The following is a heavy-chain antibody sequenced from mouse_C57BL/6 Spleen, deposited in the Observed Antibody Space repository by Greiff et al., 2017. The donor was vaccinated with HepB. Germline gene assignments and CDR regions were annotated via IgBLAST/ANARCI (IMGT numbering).Heavy chain of an antibody. CDR2: IDPSDSYT. Sequence: VQLQQSGAELVKPGASVKLSCKASGYTFTSYWMQWVKQRPGQGLEWIGEIDPSDSYTNYNQKFKGKATLTVDKSSSPAYMQLSSLTSEDSAVYYCARYPYYAMDYWGQGTSVTVSS. V-gene: IGHV1-50*01. CDR3: ARYPYYAMDY. CDR1: GYTFTSYW. J-gene: IGHJ4*01.